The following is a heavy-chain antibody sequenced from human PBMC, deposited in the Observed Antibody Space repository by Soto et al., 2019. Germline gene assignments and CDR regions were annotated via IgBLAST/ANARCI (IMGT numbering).Heavy chain of an antibody. J-gene: IGHJ6*02. CDR2: VNPSGGST. V-gene: IGHV1-46*01. CDR3: ARAEGMAPYYSYAMDV. Sequence: QVQLEQSGAEVKKPGASVKVSCKASGYIFTAYSMHWVRRAPGQGLQWMGVVNPSGGSTNYAQKFQGRITLTRDTSRNTFYMDLSSLTSEDTAVYYCARAEGMAPYYSYAMDVWGQGTAVTVSS. CDR1: GYIFTAYS.